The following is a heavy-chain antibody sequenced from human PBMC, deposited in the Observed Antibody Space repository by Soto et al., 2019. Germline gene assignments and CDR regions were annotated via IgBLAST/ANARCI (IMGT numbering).Heavy chain of an antibody. CDR2: IYSGGNT. J-gene: IGHJ3*02. Sequence: GGSLRLSCAASGFTVSSNYVSWVRQAPGKGLEWVSVIYSGGNTYYTDSVKGRFTISRDNSKNSLYLQMNSLRAEETAVYYCARGDYYDSSGPFSEAFDIWGQGTMVTVSS. CDR1: GFTVSSNY. V-gene: IGHV3-66*01. D-gene: IGHD3-22*01. CDR3: ARGDYYDSSGPFSEAFDI.